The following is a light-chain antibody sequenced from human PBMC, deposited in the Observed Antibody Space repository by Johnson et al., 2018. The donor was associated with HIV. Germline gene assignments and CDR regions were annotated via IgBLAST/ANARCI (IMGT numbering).Light chain of an antibody. Sequence: QSVLTQPPSVSAAPGQKVTISCSGSSSNIGNNYVSWYQQVPGTAPKLLIYENNKRPSGIPDRFSGSKSGTSATLAITGLQTGDEADYYCGTWDSSLGAWVFGTGTKVTVL. CDR2: ENN. J-gene: IGLJ1*01. CDR3: GTWDSSLGAWV. V-gene: IGLV1-51*02. CDR1: SSNIGNNY.